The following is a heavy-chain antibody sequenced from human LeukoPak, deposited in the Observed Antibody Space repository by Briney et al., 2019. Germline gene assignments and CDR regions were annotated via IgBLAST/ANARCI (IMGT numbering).Heavy chain of an antibody. CDR3: ASGGNWNHNWFDP. CDR1: GGTFSSYA. Sequence: ASVKVSCKASGGTFSSYAISWVRQAPGQGLEWMGRIIPILGIANYAQKFQGRVTITADKSTSTAYMELSSLRSEDTAVYYCASGGNWNHNWFDPWGQGTLVTVSS. CDR2: IIPILGIA. J-gene: IGHJ5*02. V-gene: IGHV1-69*04. D-gene: IGHD1-1*01.